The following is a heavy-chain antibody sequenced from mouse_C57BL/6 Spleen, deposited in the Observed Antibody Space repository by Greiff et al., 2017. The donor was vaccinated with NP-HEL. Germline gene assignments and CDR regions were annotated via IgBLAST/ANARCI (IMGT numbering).Heavy chain of an antibody. CDR3: ARWYLLYWYFDV. CDR1: GYAFSSSW. V-gene: IGHV1-82*01. CDR2: IYPGDGDT. D-gene: IGHD1-1*02. J-gene: IGHJ1*03. Sequence: VNVVESGPELVKPGASVKISCKASGYAFSSSWMNWVKQRPGKGLEWIGRIYPGDGDTNYNGKFKGKATLTADKSSSTAYMQLSSLTSEDSAVYFCARWYLLYWYFDVWGTGTTVTVSS.